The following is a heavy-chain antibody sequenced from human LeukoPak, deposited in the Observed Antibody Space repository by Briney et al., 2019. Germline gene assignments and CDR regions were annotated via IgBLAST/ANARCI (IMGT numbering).Heavy chain of an antibody. CDR3: ARIREDYDILTGYSSGDFDY. CDR1: GFSLSNARMG. Sequence: ESGPTLVNPTETLTLTCTVSGFSLSNARMGVSWIRQPPGKALEWLAQIFSNDEKSYSTSLKSRLTISKDTSKSQVVLTMTNMDPVDTATYYCARIREDYDILTGYSSGDFDYWGQGTLVTVSS. CDR2: IFSNDEK. V-gene: IGHV2-26*01. D-gene: IGHD3-9*01. J-gene: IGHJ4*02.